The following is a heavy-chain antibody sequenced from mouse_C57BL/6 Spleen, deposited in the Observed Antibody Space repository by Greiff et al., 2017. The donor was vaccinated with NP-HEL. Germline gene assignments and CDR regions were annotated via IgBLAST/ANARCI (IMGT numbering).Heavy chain of an antibody. CDR2: INPNNGGT. CDR1: GYTFTDYY. CDR3: ARGGYYYGSSYRYFDY. V-gene: IGHV1-26*01. D-gene: IGHD1-1*01. Sequence: EVQLQQSGPELVKPGASVKISCKASGYTFTDYYMNWVKQSHGKSLEWIGDINPNNGGTNYNGKFKGKATLTADKSSSTAYMQLSSLTSEDSAVYFCARGGYYYGSSYRYFDYWGQGTTLTVSS. J-gene: IGHJ2*01.